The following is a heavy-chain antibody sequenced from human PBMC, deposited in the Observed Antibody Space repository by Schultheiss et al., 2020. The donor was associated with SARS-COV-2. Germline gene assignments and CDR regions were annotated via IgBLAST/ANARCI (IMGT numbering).Heavy chain of an antibody. D-gene: IGHD2-8*02. CDR2: IKQDGSEK. V-gene: IGHV3-7*01. J-gene: IGHJ6*02. CDR1: GFTFSSYW. CDR3: AKVGDCTGDNCYKFYYYGMDV. Sequence: GESLKISCAASGFTFSSYWMSWVRQAPGKGLEWVANIKQDGSEKYYVDSVKGRFTISRDNAKNSLYLQMNSLRAEDTAVYYCAKVGDCTGDNCYKFYYYGMDVWGQGTTVTVSS.